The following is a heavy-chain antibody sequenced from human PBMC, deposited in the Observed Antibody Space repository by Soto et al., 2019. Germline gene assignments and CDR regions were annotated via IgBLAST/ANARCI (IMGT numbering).Heavy chain of an antibody. V-gene: IGHV5-51*01. CDR3: ARREMTPIDFDY. J-gene: IGHJ4*02. CDR2: IYPGDSDT. D-gene: IGHD1-26*01. Sequence: GESLKISCKGSGYNFTSYWIGWVRQMPGKGLEWMGIIYPGDSDTTYSPSFQGQVTISADKSITTAYLQWSSLKASDNAMYYCARREMTPIDFDYWGQGTLVTVSS. CDR1: GYNFTSYW.